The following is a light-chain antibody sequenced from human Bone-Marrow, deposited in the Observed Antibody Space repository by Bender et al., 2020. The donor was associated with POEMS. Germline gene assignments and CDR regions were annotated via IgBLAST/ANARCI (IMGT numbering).Light chain of an antibody. V-gene: IGLV1-40*01. J-gene: IGLJ2*01. CDR1: SSNIGAGYD. Sequence: QSVLTQPPSVSGAPGQRVTISCTGSSSNIGAGYDVHWYQQFPGTAPKLLIYGKINRPSGVPDRFSGSRSGTSASLAITGLQAEDEADYYCQSYDTALSGSVFGGGTKVTVL. CDR2: GKI. CDR3: QSYDTALSGSV.